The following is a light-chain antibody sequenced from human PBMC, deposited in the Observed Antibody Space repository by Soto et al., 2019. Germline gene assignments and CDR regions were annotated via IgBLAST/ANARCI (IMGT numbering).Light chain of an antibody. J-gene: IGKJ4*01. CDR1: QSVRSSY. CDR2: GAS. V-gene: IGKV3-20*01. CDR3: QHYGSLVLT. Sequence: EIVLTQSPGTLSLSPGERATLSCRASQSVRSSYLAWYQQKPGQAPRLLIYGASSRATGIPDRFSGSGSGTDFTLTISRLEPEDFAVYYCQHYGSLVLTFGVGTKVEIK.